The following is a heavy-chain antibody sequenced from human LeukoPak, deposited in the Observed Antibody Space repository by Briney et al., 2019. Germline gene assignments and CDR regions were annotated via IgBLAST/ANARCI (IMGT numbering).Heavy chain of an antibody. CDR3: ARDWGYTSSSRSWFDP. V-gene: IGHV3-30-3*01. CDR1: GFTFSSYW. CDR2: ISYDGSNK. J-gene: IGHJ5*02. Sequence: AGGSLRLSCAASGFTFSSYWMHWVRQAPGKGLEWVAVISYDGSNKYYADSVKGRFTISRDNSKNTLYLQMNSLRAEDTAVYYCARDWGYTSSSRSWFDPWGQGTLVTVSS. D-gene: IGHD6-13*01.